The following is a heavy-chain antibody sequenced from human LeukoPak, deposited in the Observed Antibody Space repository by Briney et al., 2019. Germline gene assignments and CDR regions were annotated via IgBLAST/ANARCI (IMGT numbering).Heavy chain of an antibody. J-gene: IGHJ4*02. CDR3: ASYSSSPPFDY. V-gene: IGHV1-18*01. Sequence: ASVKVSCKASGYTFNTYGITWVRQAPGQGLEWMGWISGYNGKTKYAQKLQDRVTMTTDTSTSTAYMELRSLRSDDTAVYYCASYSSSPPFDYWGQGTLVTVSS. D-gene: IGHD6-6*01. CDR1: GYTFNTYG. CDR2: ISGYNGKT.